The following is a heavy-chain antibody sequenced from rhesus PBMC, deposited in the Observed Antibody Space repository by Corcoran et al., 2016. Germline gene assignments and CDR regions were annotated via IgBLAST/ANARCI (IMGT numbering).Heavy chain of an antibody. CDR2: IYGSSWST. V-gene: IGHV4-147*01. Sequence: QVQLQESGPGLVKPSETLSLICAVSGYSIRSNYWPWLRQPQGKGLEWIGYIYGSSWSTYYNPSLKSRVTISTDTSRNQFSLKLSSVTAADTAFYYCARPRDSLDVWGRGVLVTVSS. CDR3: ARPRDSLDV. CDR1: GYSIRSNY. J-gene: IGHJ5-2*02.